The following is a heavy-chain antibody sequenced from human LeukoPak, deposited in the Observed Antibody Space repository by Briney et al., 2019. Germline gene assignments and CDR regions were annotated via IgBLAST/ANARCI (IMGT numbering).Heavy chain of an antibody. Sequence: GGSLRLSCAASGFTFSRYCMNWVRQSPGKGLEGVSSISSSSSYIYYADSVKGRFTISRDNAKNSLYLQMNSLRAEDTAVYYCARGIAAAGTRFDYWGQGTLVTVSS. D-gene: IGHD6-13*01. CDR1: GFTFSRYC. V-gene: IGHV3-21*01. J-gene: IGHJ4*02. CDR3: ARGIAAAGTRFDY. CDR2: ISSSSSYI.